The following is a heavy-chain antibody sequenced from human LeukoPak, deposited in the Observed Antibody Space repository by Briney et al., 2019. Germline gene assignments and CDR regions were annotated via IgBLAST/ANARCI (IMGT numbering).Heavy chain of an antibody. V-gene: IGHV3-21*01. CDR3: ARDRRPGGYDSYYFDY. D-gene: IGHD5-12*01. J-gene: IGHJ4*02. CDR2: ISSSSSYV. CDR1: GCTFSSYS. Sequence: GGSLRLSCAASGCTFSSYSMNWVRQAPGKGLEWVSSISSSSSYVYYADSVKGRFTISRDNAKNSLYLQMNSLRAEDTALYYCARDRRPGGYDSYYFDYWGQGTLVTVSS.